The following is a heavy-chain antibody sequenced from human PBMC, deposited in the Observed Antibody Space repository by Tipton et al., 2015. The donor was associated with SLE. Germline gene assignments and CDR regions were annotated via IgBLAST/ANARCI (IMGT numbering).Heavy chain of an antibody. D-gene: IGHD6-13*01. CDR2: IYNIGIT. CDR1: GGSISSGSYY. CDR3: ARVGGSSWRSGYYGMDV. V-gene: IGHV4-61*01. J-gene: IGHJ6*02. Sequence: TLSLTCTVSGGSISSGSYYWSWIRQPPGKGLEWIGYIYNIGITNYNPSLKSRVTISVDTSKNQFSLKLTSMTAADTAVYYCARVGGSSWRSGYYGMDVWGQGTTVTVSS.